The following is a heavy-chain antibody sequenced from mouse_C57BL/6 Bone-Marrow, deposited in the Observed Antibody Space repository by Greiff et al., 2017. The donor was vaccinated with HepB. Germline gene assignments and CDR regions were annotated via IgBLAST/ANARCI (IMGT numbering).Heavy chain of an antibody. CDR2: IYPSDSYT. J-gene: IGHJ3*01. D-gene: IGHD3-2*02. Sequence: QVQLQQPGAELVKPGASVKLSCKASGYTFTSYWMQWVKQRPGQGLEWIGEIYPSDSYTNYNQKFKGKATLTVDTSSSTAYMQLSSLTSEDSAVYYCAREGFRFAYWGQGTLVTVSA. CDR3: AREGFRFAY. V-gene: IGHV1-50*01. CDR1: GYTFTSYW.